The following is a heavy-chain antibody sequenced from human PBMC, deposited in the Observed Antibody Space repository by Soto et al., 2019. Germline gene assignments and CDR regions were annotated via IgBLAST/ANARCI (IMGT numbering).Heavy chain of an antibody. CDR3: ASYYGRDGYNYDYDAFDI. J-gene: IGHJ3*02. CDR2: IIPIFGTA. V-gene: IGHV1-69*06. D-gene: IGHD5-12*01. CDR1: GGTFSSYA. Sequence: QVQLVQSGAEVKKPGSSVKVSCKASGGTFSSYAISWVRQAPGQGLEWMGGIIPIFGTANYAQKFQGRVTITAYKSTSTADMELSSLRSEDTALYYCASYYGRDGYNYDYDAFDIWGQGTMVTVSS.